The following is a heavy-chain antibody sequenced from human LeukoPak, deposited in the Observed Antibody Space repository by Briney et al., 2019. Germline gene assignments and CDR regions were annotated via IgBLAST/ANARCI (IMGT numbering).Heavy chain of an antibody. V-gene: IGHV3-30-3*01. J-gene: IGHJ4*02. Sequence: QSGGSLRLSCAASGFTFSSYAMHWVRQAPGKGLEWVAVISYDGSNKYYADSVKGRFTISRDNSKNTLYLQMNSLRAEDTAVYYCARLVLDCSSTSCYGLPYFLDYWGQGTLVTVSS. CDR3: ARLVLDCSSTSCYGLPYFLDY. CDR1: GFTFSSYA. D-gene: IGHD2-2*01. CDR2: ISYDGSNK.